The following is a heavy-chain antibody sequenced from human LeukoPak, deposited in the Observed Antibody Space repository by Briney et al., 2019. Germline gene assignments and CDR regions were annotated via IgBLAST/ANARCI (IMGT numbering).Heavy chain of an antibody. CDR1: GGTFSSYA. D-gene: IGHD3-3*01. CDR2: IIPIFGTA. Sequence: GASVKVSCKASGGTFSSYAISWVRQAPGQGLEWMGGIIPIFGTANYAQKFQSRVTITADESTSTAYMELSSLRSEDTAVYYCARSLYDFPLMDVWGQGTTVTVSS. J-gene: IGHJ6*02. V-gene: IGHV1-69*13. CDR3: ARSLYDFPLMDV.